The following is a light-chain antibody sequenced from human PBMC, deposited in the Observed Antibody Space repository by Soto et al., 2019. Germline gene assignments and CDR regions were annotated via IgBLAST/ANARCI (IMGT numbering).Light chain of an antibody. CDR1: QSISML. V-gene: IGKV1-5*01. CDR2: DAS. J-gene: IGKJ4*01. Sequence: DIQMTQSPSTLSASVGDRVTIACRASQSISMLLAWYQRKPGKAPKLLIYDASILETGVPSRFSGSGSGTEFTLTINSLQPDVFADYYCQQYSGYPLTFGGGTKVQI. CDR3: QQYSGYPLT.